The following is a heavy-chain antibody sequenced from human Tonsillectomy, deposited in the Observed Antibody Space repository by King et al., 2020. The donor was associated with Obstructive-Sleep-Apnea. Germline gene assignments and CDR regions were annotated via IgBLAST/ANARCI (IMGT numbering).Heavy chain of an antibody. CDR2: IYYSGST. Sequence: LQLQESGPGLVKPSETLSLTCTVSGGSISSSSYYWGWIRQPPGKGLEWIGSIYYSGSTYYNPSLKSRVTISVDTSKNQFSLKLSSVTAADTAVYYCASTLLYYYDSSGYYYWGQGTLVTVSS. CDR1: GGSISSSSYY. D-gene: IGHD3-22*01. J-gene: IGHJ4*02. CDR3: ASTLLYYYDSSGYYY. V-gene: IGHV4-39*01.